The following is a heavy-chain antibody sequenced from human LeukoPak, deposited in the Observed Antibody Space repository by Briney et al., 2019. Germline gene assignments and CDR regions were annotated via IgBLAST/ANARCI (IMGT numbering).Heavy chain of an antibody. J-gene: IGHJ4*02. CDR2: ISSSSTYI. Sequence: GGSLRLSCAASGFTFDSYGMNWVREAPGKGLEWISSISSSSTYIYYADSVKGLFTISSDNAKNSLYLQMNSLRAEDTAVYYCARAYCSSTRCSYYFDSWGQGTLVTVSS. D-gene: IGHD2-2*01. V-gene: IGHV3-21*01. CDR3: ARAYCSSTRCSYYFDS. CDR1: GFTFDSYG.